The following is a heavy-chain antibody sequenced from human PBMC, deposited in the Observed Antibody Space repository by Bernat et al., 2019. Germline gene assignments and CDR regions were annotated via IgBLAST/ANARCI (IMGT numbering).Heavy chain of an antibody. V-gene: IGHV3-23*01. D-gene: IGHD3-10*01. Sequence: EVQLLESGGGLVQPGGSLRLSCATSGFIFSTHAMSWVLQGPRKGLEWVATISGSGSTTYYAASVKGRFTISRDNSKNTLYLQMSSLRVEDTAVYYCAKTQISLVRGVITPTWFDPWGLGTLVTVSS. J-gene: IGHJ5*02. CDR2: ISGSGSTT. CDR1: GFIFSTHA. CDR3: AKTQISLVRGVITPTWFDP.